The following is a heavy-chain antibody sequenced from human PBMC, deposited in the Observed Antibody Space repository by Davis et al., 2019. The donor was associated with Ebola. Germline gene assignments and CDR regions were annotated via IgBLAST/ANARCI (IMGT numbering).Heavy chain of an antibody. D-gene: IGHD6-19*01. J-gene: IGHJ2*01. CDR1: GFSFSSYA. V-gene: IGHV3-30-3*01. CDR3: ARGSGWYLHYYFDL. CDR2: ISYNGNNK. Sequence: GGSLRLSCAASGFSFSSYAMYRVRQAPGKGLVWVGDISYNGNNKDYAHSVRGRFTISRDNSKNTLFLQMDSLTAEDTAVYYCARGSGWYLHYYFDLWGRGTLVTVSS.